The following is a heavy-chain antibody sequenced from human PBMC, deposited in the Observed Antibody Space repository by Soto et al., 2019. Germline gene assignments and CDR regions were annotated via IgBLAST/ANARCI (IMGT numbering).Heavy chain of an antibody. CDR1: GGSISSYY. Sequence: SETLSLTCTVSGGSISSYYWSWIRQPPGKGLEWIGYIYYSGSTNYNPSLKSRVTISVDTSKNQFSLKLSSVTAAETAVYYCDMGSGSHKAPDYWGQGTLVTVSS. J-gene: IGHJ4*02. D-gene: IGHD3-10*01. V-gene: IGHV4-59*01. CDR2: IYYSGST. CDR3: DMGSGSHKAPDY.